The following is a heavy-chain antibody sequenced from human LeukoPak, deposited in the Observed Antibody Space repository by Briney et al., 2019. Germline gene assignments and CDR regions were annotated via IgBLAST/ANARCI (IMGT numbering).Heavy chain of an antibody. V-gene: IGHV4-34*01. CDR2: INHSGST. Sequence: PSETLSLTCAVYGGSFSGYYWSWIRQPPGKGLEWIGEINHSGSTNYNPSLKSRVTISVDTSKNQFSLKLSSVTAADTAVYYCARLATYYYGSGRGGDFDYWGQGTLVTVSS. D-gene: IGHD3-10*01. J-gene: IGHJ4*02. CDR1: GGSFSGYY. CDR3: ARLATYYYGSGRGGDFDY.